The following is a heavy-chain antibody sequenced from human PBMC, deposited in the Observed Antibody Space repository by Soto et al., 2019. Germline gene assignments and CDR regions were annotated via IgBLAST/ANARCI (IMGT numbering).Heavy chain of an antibody. CDR2: IAYDGRNK. V-gene: IGHV3-30*04. Sequence: GGSLRLSCAASGFTFSSYAMHWVRQAPGKGLEWVAVIAYDGRNKYYADSVKGRFTISRDNSKNTLYLQMNSLRIDDTAVYYCARELERVFDYWGQGTLVTVSS. CDR1: GFTFSSYA. CDR3: ARELERVFDY. J-gene: IGHJ4*02. D-gene: IGHD1-1*01.